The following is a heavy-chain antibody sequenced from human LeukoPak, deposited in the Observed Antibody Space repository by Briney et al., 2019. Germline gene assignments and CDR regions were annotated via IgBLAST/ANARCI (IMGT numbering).Heavy chain of an antibody. D-gene: IGHD5-12*01. J-gene: IGHJ3*02. V-gene: IGHV1-8*01. CDR1: GYTFTSYD. CDR2: MNPNSGNT. CDR3: ATPRRGYREAFDI. Sequence: GASVKVSCKASGYTFTSYDINWVRQATGQGLEWMGWMNPNSGNTGYAQKFQGRVTMTRNTSISTAYMELSSLRSEDTAVYYCATPRRGYREAFDIWGQGTMVTVSS.